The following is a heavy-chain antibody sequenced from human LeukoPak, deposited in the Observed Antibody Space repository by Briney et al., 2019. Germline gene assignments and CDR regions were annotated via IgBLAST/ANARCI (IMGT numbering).Heavy chain of an antibody. CDR1: GFTFSSYA. CDR2: ISGSGGST. CDR3: AKDPSPAGYYFDY. J-gene: IGHJ4*02. V-gene: IGHV3-23*01. D-gene: IGHD2-2*01. Sequence: GGSLRLSCAASGFTFSSYAMSWVRQAPGKGREWVSAISGSGGSTYYADSVKGRFTISRDNSKNTLYLQMNSLRAEDTAVYYCAKDPSPAGYYFDYWGQGTLVTVSS.